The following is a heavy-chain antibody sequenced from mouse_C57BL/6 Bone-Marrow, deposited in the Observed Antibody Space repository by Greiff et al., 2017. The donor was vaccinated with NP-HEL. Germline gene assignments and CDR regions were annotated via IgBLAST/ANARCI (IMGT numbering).Heavy chain of an antibody. J-gene: IGHJ2*01. CDR3: ARSYDYDGGYYFDY. CDR2: IDPSDSYT. Sequence: QVQLQQPGAELVMPGASVKLSCKASGYTFTSYWMHWVKQRPGQGLEWIGEIDPSDSYTNYNQKLKGKSTLTVDKSSSTAYMQLSSLTSEDSAVYYCARSYDYDGGYYFDYWGQGTTLTVSS. V-gene: IGHV1-69*01. D-gene: IGHD2-4*01. CDR1: GYTFTSYW.